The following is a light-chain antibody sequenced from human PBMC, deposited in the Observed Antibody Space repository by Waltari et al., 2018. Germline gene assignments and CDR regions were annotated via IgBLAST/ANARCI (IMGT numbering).Light chain of an antibody. J-gene: IGKJ1*01. Sequence: DIVLTQSPGALSFSPGVTATLSCRASQSIGRTIAWYQQKPGQAPRLLIYATSTRATGIPDRFSGSGSETDFSLTIYRLEPEDFAVYYCQHYVRLPVTFGQGTKVEIK. CDR2: ATS. CDR3: QHYVRLPVT. CDR1: QSIGRT. V-gene: IGKV3-20*01.